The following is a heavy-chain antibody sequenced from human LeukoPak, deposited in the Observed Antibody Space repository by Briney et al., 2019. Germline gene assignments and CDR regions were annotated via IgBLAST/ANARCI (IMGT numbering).Heavy chain of an antibody. J-gene: IGHJ6*03. CDR3: ASEGPYYYGSGSQGYYYYMDV. CDR2: ISSSGSTI. V-gene: IGHV3-48*04. D-gene: IGHD3-10*01. CDR1: GFTFSSYA. Sequence: GGSLRLSCAASGFTFSSYAMSWVRQAPGKGLEWVSYISSSGSTIYYADSVKGRFTISRDNAKNSLYLQMNSLRAEDTAVYYCASEGPYYYGSGSQGYYYYMDVWGKGTTVTVSS.